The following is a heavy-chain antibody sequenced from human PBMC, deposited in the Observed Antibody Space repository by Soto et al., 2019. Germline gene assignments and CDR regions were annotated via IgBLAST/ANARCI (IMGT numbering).Heavy chain of an antibody. J-gene: IGHJ6*03. D-gene: IGHD4-17*01. CDR1: GFSVSDYW. V-gene: IGHV3-7*01. CDR2: IKLDGSEK. CDR3: GGRRARYGDYVTYYMDV. Sequence: HPGGSLRLSCVASGFSVSDYWMSWVRQAPGKGLEWVANIKLDGSEKYYVDSVKGRFTTSRDNAKNSLYLQMNSLRAEDTAVYYCGGRRARYGDYVTYYMDVWGKGTTVTVS.